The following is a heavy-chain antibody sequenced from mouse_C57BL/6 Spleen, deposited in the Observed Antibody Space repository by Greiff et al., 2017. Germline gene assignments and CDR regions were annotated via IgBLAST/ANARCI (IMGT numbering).Heavy chain of an antibody. Sequence: VQLQQPGAELVKPGASVKMSCKASGYTFTSYWITWVKQRPGQGLEWIGDIYPGSGSTNYNEKFKSKATLTVDTSSSTAYMQLSSLTSEDSAVYYCARGITTVVPYGDYWGQGTTLTVSS. CDR2: IYPGSGST. D-gene: IGHD1-1*01. CDR3: ARGITTVVPYGDY. J-gene: IGHJ2*01. CDR1: GYTFTSYW. V-gene: IGHV1-55*01.